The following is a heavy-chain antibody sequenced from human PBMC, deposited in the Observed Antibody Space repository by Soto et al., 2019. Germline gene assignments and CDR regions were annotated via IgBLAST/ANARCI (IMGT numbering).Heavy chain of an antibody. D-gene: IGHD1-20*01. Sequence: SETLSLTCTVSGGSISSYYWSWIRQPPGKGLEWIGYIYYSGSTNYNPSLKSRVTISVDTSKNQFSLKLSSVTAADTAVYYCARHPKESYNWSQPFDYYYMDVWGKGTTVTVSS. CDR1: GGSISSYY. CDR3: ARHPKESYNWSQPFDYYYMDV. J-gene: IGHJ6*03. CDR2: IYYSGST. V-gene: IGHV4-59*08.